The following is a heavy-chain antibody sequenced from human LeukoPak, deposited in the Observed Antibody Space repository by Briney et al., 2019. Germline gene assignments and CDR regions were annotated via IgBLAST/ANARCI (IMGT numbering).Heavy chain of an antibody. J-gene: IGHJ6*02. D-gene: IGHD2/OR15-2a*01. CDR1: GFTFSDYY. CDR2: ISSSGSTI. V-gene: IGHV3-11*01. CDR3: ARDLSTGSYYYYGMDV. Sequence: PGGSLRLSCAASGFTFSDYYMSWICQAPGKGLEWVSYISSSGSTIYYADSVKGRFTISRDNAKNSLYLQMNSLRAEDTAVYYCARDLSTGSYYYYGMDVWGQGTTVTVSS.